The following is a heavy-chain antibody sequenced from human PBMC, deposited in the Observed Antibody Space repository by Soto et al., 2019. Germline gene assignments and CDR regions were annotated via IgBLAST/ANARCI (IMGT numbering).Heavy chain of an antibody. Sequence: PGGSLRLSCAASGFTFSSYAMSWVRQAPGKGLEWVSAISGSGGSTYSADSVKGRFTISRDNSKNTLYLQMNSLRAEDTAVYYCAKDQKGVVPAARFPPRPFVYWGQGTLVTVSS. V-gene: IGHV3-23*01. CDR3: AKDQKGVVPAARFPPRPFVY. D-gene: IGHD2-2*01. CDR2: ISGSGGST. CDR1: GFTFSSYA. J-gene: IGHJ4*02.